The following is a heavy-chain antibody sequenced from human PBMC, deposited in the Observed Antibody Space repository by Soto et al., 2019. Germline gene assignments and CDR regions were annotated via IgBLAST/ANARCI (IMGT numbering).Heavy chain of an antibody. CDR2: ISDSGDTS. V-gene: IGHV3-23*01. J-gene: IGHJ6*02. CDR1: GFTFSSYA. Sequence: GESLKISCAASGFTFSSYAMSSVRQAPGKGLEWVSAISDSGDTSYYADSVKGRFTISRDNSKNTLYLHMSSLRAEDTAVYYCAKWGNDWGYYYYGMNVWGQGTTVTVSS. D-gene: IGHD7-27*01. CDR3: AKWGNDWGYYYYGMNV.